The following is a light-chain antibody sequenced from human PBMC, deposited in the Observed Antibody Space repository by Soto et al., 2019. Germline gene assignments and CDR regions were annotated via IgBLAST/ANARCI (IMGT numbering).Light chain of an antibody. Sequence: QSALTQPASVSGSPGQSITISCAGTISDVADYKHVSWYQQHPGTAPTLIIYEVSNRPSGVSHRFSGSKSGSTASLTISGLLDDDEADHYCSGYTTSSILYVFGSGTKVTVL. V-gene: IGLV2-14*03. CDR2: EVS. CDR1: ISDVADYKH. J-gene: IGLJ1*01. CDR3: SGYTTSSILYV.